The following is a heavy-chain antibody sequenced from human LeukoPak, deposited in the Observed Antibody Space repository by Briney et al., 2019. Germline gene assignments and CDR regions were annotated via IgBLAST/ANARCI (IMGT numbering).Heavy chain of an antibody. D-gene: IGHD4-17*01. V-gene: IGHV4-34*01. CDR3: ATWEGVTMTIFDY. CDR2: INHSGST. J-gene: IGHJ4*02. Sequence: SENLSLTCAVYGGSFSGYYWSWIRQPPGKGLEWIGEINHSGSTNYNPSLKSRVTISVDTSKNQFSLKLSSVTAADTAVYYCATWEGVTMTIFDYWGQGTLVTVSS. CDR1: GGSFSGYY.